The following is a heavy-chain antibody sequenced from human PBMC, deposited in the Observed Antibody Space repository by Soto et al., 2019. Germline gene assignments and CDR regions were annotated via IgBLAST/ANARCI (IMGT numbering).Heavy chain of an antibody. CDR1: GFTFSSYA. CDR3: ARDRIAARPYVFDY. D-gene: IGHD6-6*01. Sequence: EVQLLESGGGLVQPGGSLRLSCAASGFTFSSYAMSWVRQAPGKGLEWVSAISGSGGSTYYAASVKGRFTISRDNSRNRLYLQMNSLRAEDTAVYYCARDRIAARPYVFDYWGRGTLVTVS. J-gene: IGHJ4*02. V-gene: IGHV3-23*01. CDR2: ISGSGGST.